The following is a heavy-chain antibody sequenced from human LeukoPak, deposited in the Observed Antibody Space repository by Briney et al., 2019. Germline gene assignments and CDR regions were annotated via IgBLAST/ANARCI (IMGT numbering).Heavy chain of an antibody. CDR3: VRGSSGTVVRGVSWAWFDP. V-gene: IGHV3-7*05. CDR1: GFPFSIYW. D-gene: IGHD3-10*01. J-gene: IGHJ5*02. CDR2: IKPDGSEK. Sequence: GGSLRLSCAASGFPFSIYWMTWVRQAPGKGLDWVANIKPDGSEKYYVDSAKGRFTISRDNAKNSLYLQMNSLRAEDTAVYYCVRGSSGTVVRGVSWAWFDPWGQGTLVSVSS.